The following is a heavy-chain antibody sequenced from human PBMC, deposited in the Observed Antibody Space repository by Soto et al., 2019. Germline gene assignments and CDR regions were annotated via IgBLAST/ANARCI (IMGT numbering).Heavy chain of an antibody. CDR2: IYHSGST. V-gene: IGHV4-4*02. CDR1: GDSISSSKW. Sequence: QVQLQESGPGLVKPSGTLSLTCAVSGDSISSSKWWSWVRQTPGKGLAWIGEIYHSGSTNHNTSLKSRVIISVDKSKKLFSLKLSSVTDAYTAVYSCASGERQQQRDYWGQGTLVTVSS. D-gene: IGHD6-13*01. J-gene: IGHJ4*02. CDR3: ASGERQQQRDY.